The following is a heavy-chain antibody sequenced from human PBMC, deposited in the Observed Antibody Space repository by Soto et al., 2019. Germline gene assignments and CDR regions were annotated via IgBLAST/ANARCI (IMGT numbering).Heavy chain of an antibody. J-gene: IGHJ6*02. V-gene: IGHV3-30*18. CDR2: ISYDGSNK. Sequence: GGSLRLSCAASGFSFNSYGIHWVRQAPDKGLEWVAVISYDGSNKYYADSVKGRFTISRDNSKNTLYLQMNSLRAEDTAVYYCAKDSNPSIAARLSYYYGMDVWGQGTPVTVSS. D-gene: IGHD6-6*01. CDR3: AKDSNPSIAARLSYYYGMDV. CDR1: GFSFNSYG.